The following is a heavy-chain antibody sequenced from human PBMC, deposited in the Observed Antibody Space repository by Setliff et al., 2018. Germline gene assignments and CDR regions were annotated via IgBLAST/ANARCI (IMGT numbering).Heavy chain of an antibody. CDR2: IIPIFGTA. J-gene: IGHJ6*03. Sequence: ASVKVSCKASGGTFSSYAISWVRQAPGQGLEWMGGIIPIFGTANYAQKFQGRVTITADESTSTAYMELSSLGSEDTAVYYCARDKGYCSGGSCSDDYYYYYYYMDVWGKGTTVTVSS. D-gene: IGHD2-15*01. CDR1: GGTFSSYA. V-gene: IGHV1-69*13. CDR3: ARDKGYCSGGSCSDDYYYYYYYMDV.